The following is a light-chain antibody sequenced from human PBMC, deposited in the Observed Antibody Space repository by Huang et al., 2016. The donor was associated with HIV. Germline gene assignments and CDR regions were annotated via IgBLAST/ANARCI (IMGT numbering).Light chain of an antibody. CDR1: QSLRHSNGNTY. J-gene: IGKJ4*01. CDR2: QVS. Sequence: VVLTQSPLYLSVTLGQPASIPCRSSQSLRHSNGNTYLNWVQQRPGQSPRRLISQVSRRDSGVPDRFSGSGSGTDFTLKISRVEAEDVEVYYCMQGTHLFTFGGGTRVDIK. CDR3: MQGTHLFT. V-gene: IGKV2-30*02.